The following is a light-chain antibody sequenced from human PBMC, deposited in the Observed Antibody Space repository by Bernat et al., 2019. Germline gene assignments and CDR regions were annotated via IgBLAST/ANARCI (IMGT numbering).Light chain of an antibody. J-gene: IGLJ3*02. CDR3: CSYTSSSTWV. CDR1: SSDVGSYNR. CDR2: EVT. Sequence: QSALTQPPSVSGSPGQSVTISCTGTSSDVGSYNRVSWYQQPPGTAPKLMIYEVTNRPSGVPDRFSGSKSGNMASLTISGLQAEDEADYYCCSYTSSSTWVFGGGTKMTVL. V-gene: IGLV2-18*02.